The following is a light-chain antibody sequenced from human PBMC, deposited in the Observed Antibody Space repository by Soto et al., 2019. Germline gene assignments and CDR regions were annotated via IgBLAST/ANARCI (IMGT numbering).Light chain of an antibody. V-gene: IGLV2-23*02. CDR3: CSYVDTDTWV. CDR2: GVS. Sequence: QSALTQPASVSGSPGQSITISCTGTSSDVGNYKLVSWYQQHPGKTPKLMISGVSERPSGVPDRFSGSKSGNTASLTISGLQAEDEADYYCCSYVDTDTWVFGGGTKLTVL. CDR1: SSDVGNYKL. J-gene: IGLJ3*02.